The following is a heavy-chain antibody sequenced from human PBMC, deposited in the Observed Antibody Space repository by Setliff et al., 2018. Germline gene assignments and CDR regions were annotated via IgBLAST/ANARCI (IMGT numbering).Heavy chain of an antibody. J-gene: IGHJ5*02. CDR1: GGTFNTNG. V-gene: IGHV1-69*13. D-gene: IGHD4-4*01. CDR2: VIPLFGTT. Sequence: SVKVSCKASGGTFNTNGISWVRLAPGQGLEWMGRVIPLFGTTNYAQKFQDRVAISADESTSTAYMELRGLRSEDTAIYYCARDTHINYNNPQVGWFDPWGQGTQGHRLL. CDR3: ARDTHINYNNPQVGWFDP.